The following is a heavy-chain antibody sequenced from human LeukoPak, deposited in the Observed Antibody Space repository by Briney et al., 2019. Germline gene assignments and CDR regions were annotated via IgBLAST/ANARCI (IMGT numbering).Heavy chain of an antibody. J-gene: IGHJ6*03. CDR1: GGSISSYY. D-gene: IGHD4-17*01. V-gene: IGHV4-59*01. Sequence: SETLSLTCTVSGGSISSYYWSWIRQPPGKGLEWIGDNYYSGSTNYNPSLKSRVTISVDTSKNQFSLKLSSVTAADTAVYYCARVGGAVTTRYYYYYMDVWGKGTTVTISS. CDR3: ARVGGAVTTRYYYYYMDV. CDR2: NYYSGST.